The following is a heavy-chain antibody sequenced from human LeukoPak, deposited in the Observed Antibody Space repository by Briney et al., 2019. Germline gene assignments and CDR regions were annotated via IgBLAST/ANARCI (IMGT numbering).Heavy chain of an antibody. CDR2: INHSGST. Sequence: PSETLSLTCAVYGGSFSGYYWSWIRQPPGKGLEWIGEINHSGSTNYNPSLKSRVTISVDTSKNQFSPKLSSVTAADTAVYYCARADSSGYIYWGQGTLVTVSS. V-gene: IGHV4-34*01. J-gene: IGHJ4*02. CDR1: GGSFSGYY. D-gene: IGHD3-22*01. CDR3: ARADSSGYIY.